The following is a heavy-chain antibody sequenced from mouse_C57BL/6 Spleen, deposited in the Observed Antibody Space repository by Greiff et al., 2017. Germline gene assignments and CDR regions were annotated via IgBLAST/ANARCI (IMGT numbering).Heavy chain of an antibody. CDR2: IRLKSDNYAT. CDR1: GFTFSNYW. D-gene: IGHD1-1*01. V-gene: IGHV6-3*01. CDR3: TANYYGSSFFAY. Sequence: DVKLQESGGGLVQPGGSMKLSCVASGFTFSNYWMNWVRQSPEKGLEWVAQIRLKSDNYATHYAESVKGRFTISRDDSKSSVYLRMNNLRAEDTGIYYCTANYYGSSFFAYWGQGTLVTVSA. J-gene: IGHJ3*01.